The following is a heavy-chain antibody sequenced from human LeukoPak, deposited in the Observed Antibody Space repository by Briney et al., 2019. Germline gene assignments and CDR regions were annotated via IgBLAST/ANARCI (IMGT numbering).Heavy chain of an antibody. Sequence: SETLSLTCTVSGGSISSTSYYWGWIRQSPGKGLEWIGSIYYSGTYDNPSLKSRVTISVDTPKNQFSLKLSSVTAADTAVYYCARGRGVVVPAAISFFDYWGQGTLVTASS. CDR3: ARGRGVVVPAAISFFDY. D-gene: IGHD2-2*01. CDR2: IYYSGT. V-gene: IGHV4-39*01. CDR1: GGSISSTSYY. J-gene: IGHJ4*02.